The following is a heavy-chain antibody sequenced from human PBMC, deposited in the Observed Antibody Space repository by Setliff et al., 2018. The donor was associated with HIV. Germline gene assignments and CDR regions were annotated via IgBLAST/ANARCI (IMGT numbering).Heavy chain of an antibody. J-gene: IGHJ4*02. Sequence: PSETLSLTCSVSGGSVGSGSYYWSWIRQPPGQGLEWIGSMDSSGNTYYSPSLRSRVTLSLDASKNHISLHLSSVTAADTAVYYCVRQGHWYIPWYFDYWGQGALVTVSS. D-gene: IGHD1-20*01. CDR2: MDSSGNT. V-gene: IGHV4-39*07. CDR3: VRQGHWYIPWYFDY. CDR1: GGSVGSGSYY.